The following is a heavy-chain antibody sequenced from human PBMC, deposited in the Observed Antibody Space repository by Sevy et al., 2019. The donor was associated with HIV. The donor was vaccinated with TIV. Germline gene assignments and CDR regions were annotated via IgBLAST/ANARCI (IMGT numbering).Heavy chain of an antibody. Sequence: GWSLRLSCTTSGFTFGDYPMGWSRQAPGKGLEWVGFIRSKPYGGTTEYAASVKGRFIISRDDSRSIAYLQMNSLKTDDTAVYYCTRDPLGQLPDYWGQGTLVTVSS. D-gene: IGHD3-10*01. CDR1: GFTFGDYP. CDR2: IRSKPYGGTT. V-gene: IGHV3-49*03. J-gene: IGHJ4*02. CDR3: TRDPLGQLPDY.